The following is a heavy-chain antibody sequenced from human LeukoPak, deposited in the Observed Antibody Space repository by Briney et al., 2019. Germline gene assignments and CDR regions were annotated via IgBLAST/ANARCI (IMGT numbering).Heavy chain of an antibody. D-gene: IGHD6-19*01. CDR3: AKQGSSGWYSGIDY. Sequence: PGGSLRLSCAASGFTLSSYAMSWVRQAPGKGLEWVSAISGSGGTTYSADSVKGRFTISRDNSKNTLYLQMNSLRAEDTAVYYCAKQGSSGWYSGIDYWGQGTLVTVSS. V-gene: IGHV3-23*01. CDR2: ISGSGGTT. J-gene: IGHJ4*02. CDR1: GFTLSSYA.